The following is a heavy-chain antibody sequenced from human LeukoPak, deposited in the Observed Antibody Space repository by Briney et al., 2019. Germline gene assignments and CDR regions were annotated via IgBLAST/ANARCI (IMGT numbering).Heavy chain of an antibody. CDR2: IYHSGRT. D-gene: IGHD5-24*01. J-gene: IGHJ6*03. V-gene: IGHV4-38-2*02. CDR3: AGGYKYAYYNYYYMDV. CDR1: GYSISSGYY. Sequence: SETLSLTCTVSGYSISSGYYWGWIRQPPGKGLEWIGSIYHSGRTYYNPSLKSRVTISVDTSKNQFSLKLSSVTAADTAVYYCAGGYKYAYYNYYYMDVWGKGTTVTVSS.